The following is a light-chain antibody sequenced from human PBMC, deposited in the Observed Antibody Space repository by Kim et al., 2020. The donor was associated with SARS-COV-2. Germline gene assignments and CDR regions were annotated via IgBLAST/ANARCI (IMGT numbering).Light chain of an antibody. CDR1: SSNIGNNY. CDR3: GTWDSSLSGV. CDR2: DNN. V-gene: IGLV1-51*01. J-gene: IGLJ3*02. Sequence: QSVLTQPPSVSAAPGQKVTISCSGSSSNIGNNYVSWYQQLPGTAPKLLIYDNNQRPSGIPDRFSGSKSGTSATLGITGLQTGDEADYYCGTWDSSLSGVFGGGTKLTVL.